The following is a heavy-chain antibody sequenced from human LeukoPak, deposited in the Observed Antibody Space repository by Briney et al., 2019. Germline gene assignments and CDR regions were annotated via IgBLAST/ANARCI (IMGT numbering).Heavy chain of an antibody. CDR2: ISGSGGST. CDR3: AKDKSVLVVAAIDP. CDR1: GFTVSSNY. Sequence: GGSLRLSCAASGFTVSSNYMSWVRRAPGKGLEWVSVISGSGGSTYYADSVKGRFTISRDNSKNTLYLQMNSLRAEDTAVYYCAKDKSVLVVAAIDPWGQGTLVTVSS. V-gene: IGHV3-23*01. D-gene: IGHD2-15*01. J-gene: IGHJ5*02.